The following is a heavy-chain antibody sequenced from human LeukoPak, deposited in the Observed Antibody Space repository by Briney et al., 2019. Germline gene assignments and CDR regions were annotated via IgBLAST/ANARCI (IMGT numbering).Heavy chain of an antibody. CDR1: GFTFSSYA. J-gene: IGHJ4*02. V-gene: IGHV3-23*01. D-gene: IGHD3-10*01. Sequence: GGSLRLSCAASGFTFSSYAMSWVRQAPVKGLEWVSAISGSGGSTYYADSVKGRFTISRDNSKNTLYLQMNSLRAEDTAVYYCAKGPYFYGSGSYPDYWGQGTLVTVSS. CDR3: AKGPYFYGSGSYPDY. CDR2: ISGSGGST.